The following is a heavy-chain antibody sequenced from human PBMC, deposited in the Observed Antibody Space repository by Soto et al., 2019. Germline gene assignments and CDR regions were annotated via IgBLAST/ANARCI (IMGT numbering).Heavy chain of an antibody. Sequence: QVQLVDSGGGVVQPGRSLRLSCTGSGFTFSNYGMHWVRQAPGKGLEWVAIISHDGSNKYYAASVKDRFTISRDNAKNPLYLQMNSLEPEDTAVYYCAKGGGDQRYCDYWGQGTLVIVSS. CDR3: AKGGGDQRYCDY. V-gene: IGHV3-30*18. CDR2: ISHDGSNK. CDR1: GFTFSNYG. J-gene: IGHJ4*02. D-gene: IGHD3-16*01.